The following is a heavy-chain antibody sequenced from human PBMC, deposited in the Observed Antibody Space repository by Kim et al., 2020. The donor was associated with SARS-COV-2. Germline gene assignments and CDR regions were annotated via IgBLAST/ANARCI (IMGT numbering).Heavy chain of an antibody. CDR2: ISSSSSYI. D-gene: IGHD3-3*01. Sequence: GGSLRLSCAASGFTFSSYSMNWVRQAPGKGLEWVSSISSSSSYIYYADSVKGRFTISRDNAKNSLYLQMNSLRAEDTAVYYCARDLGDFWSGYPYYYGMDVWGQGPTVTVSS. J-gene: IGHJ6*02. V-gene: IGHV3-21*01. CDR3: ARDLGDFWSGYPYYYGMDV. CDR1: GFTFSSYS.